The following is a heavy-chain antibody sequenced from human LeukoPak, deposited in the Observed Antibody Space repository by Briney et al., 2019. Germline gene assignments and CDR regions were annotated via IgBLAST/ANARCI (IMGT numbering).Heavy chain of an antibody. CDR2: IRYDGGNK. V-gene: IGHV3-30*02. J-gene: IGHJ4*02. CDR3: VKDRFNSVFDY. CDR1: GFTFSSYG. Sequence: GGSLRLSCAASGFTFSSYGMHWVRQAPGKGLEWVAFIRYDGGNKYYVDSVEGRFTISRDNSKNTLDLQMNSLRAEDTAVYYCVKDRFNSVFDYWGQGTLVTVSS. D-gene: IGHD2/OR15-2a*01.